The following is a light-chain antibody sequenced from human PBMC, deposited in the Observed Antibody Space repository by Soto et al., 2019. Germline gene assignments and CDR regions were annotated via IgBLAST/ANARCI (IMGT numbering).Light chain of an antibody. Sequence: EIVMTQSPATLSVSQGERATLSCRASQSVSSNLAWYQQKPGQAPRLLIFGASTRATGTPARFSGSGSETEFTLTISSLQSEDFAVYYCQQYSDWPLTFGGGTKVDI. CDR1: QSVSSN. CDR3: QQYSDWPLT. CDR2: GAS. J-gene: IGKJ4*01. V-gene: IGKV3D-15*01.